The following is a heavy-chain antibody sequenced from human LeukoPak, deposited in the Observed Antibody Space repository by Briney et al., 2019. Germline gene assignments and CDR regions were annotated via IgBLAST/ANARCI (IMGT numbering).Heavy chain of an antibody. J-gene: IGHJ4*02. V-gene: IGHV4-59*08. CDR2: IYYSGST. CDR3: ARLPLRSHFDY. CDR1: GGSISSYY. Sequence: SETLSLTCTVTGGSISSYYWSWIRQPPGKGLEWIGYIYYSGSTNYNPSLKSRVTISVDTSKNQFSLKLSSVTAADTAVYYCARLPLRSHFDYWGQGTLVTVSS.